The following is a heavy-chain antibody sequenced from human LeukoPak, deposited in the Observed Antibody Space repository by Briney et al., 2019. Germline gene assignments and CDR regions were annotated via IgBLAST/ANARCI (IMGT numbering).Heavy chain of an antibody. J-gene: IGHJ4*02. D-gene: IGHD3-22*01. CDR2: ISSSSSTI. CDR1: GFTFSSYS. V-gene: IGHV3-48*01. Sequence: GGSLRLSCAASGFTFSSYSMNWVRQAPGKGLEWVSYISSSSSTIYYADSVKGRFTISRDNAKNSLDLQMNSLGAEDTAVYYCARVLHKRNYDSSTYYGYWGKGTMVTVSS. CDR3: ARVLHKRNYDSSTYYGY.